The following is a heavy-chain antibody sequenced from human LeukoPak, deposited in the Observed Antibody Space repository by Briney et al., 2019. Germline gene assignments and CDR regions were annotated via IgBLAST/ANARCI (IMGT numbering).Heavy chain of an antibody. CDR2: TFSGGGT. V-gene: IGHV3-53*01. CDR1: RFTVSSNY. CDR3: ARAQAEDGYGLDY. Sequence: AGGSLTLSCAASRFTVSSNYMSWDRQAPGRGLEWVSVTFSGGGTYYADSVKGGFTISGDNSKTTLYLQMNSLRAEDPAGYYCARAQAEDGYGLDYWGQGTLVTVSS. J-gene: IGHJ4*02. D-gene: IGHD5-24*01.